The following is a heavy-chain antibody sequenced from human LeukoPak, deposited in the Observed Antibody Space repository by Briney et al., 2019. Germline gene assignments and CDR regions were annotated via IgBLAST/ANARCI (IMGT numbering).Heavy chain of an antibody. Sequence: PGGSLRLSCAASGFTFSSYWMSWVRQAPGKGLEWVANIKQDGSEKYYVDSVKGRFTISRDNSKNTLYLQMNSLRAEDTAVYYCARVGSPYSSSWYIDYWGQGTLVTVSS. V-gene: IGHV3-7*01. J-gene: IGHJ4*02. CDR1: GFTFSSYW. CDR2: IKQDGSEK. D-gene: IGHD6-13*01. CDR3: ARVGSPYSSSWYIDY.